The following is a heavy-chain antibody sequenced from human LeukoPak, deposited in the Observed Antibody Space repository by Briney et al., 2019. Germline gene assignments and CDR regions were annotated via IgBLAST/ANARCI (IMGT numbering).Heavy chain of an antibody. CDR3: ARVERSGWYLFDP. J-gene: IGHJ5*02. D-gene: IGHD6-19*01. Sequence: SETLSLTCTVSGGSISSGDYYWSWIRQPPGKGLEWIGYIYYSGSTYYNPSLKSRVTISVDTSKNQFSLKLSSVTAADTAVYYCARVERSGWYLFDPWGQGALVTVSS. CDR2: IYYSGST. V-gene: IGHV4-30-4*02. CDR1: GGSISSGDYY.